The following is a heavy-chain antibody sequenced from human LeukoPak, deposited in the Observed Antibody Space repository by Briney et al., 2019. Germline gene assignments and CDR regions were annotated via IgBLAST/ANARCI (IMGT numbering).Heavy chain of an antibody. J-gene: IGHJ4*02. V-gene: IGHV3-30*01. Sequence: PGGSLRLSCAASGFTFSSYAMHWVRQAPGKGLEWVAVISYDGSNKYYADSVKGRFTISRDNSKNTLYLQMNSLRAEDTAVYYCARGLVVVPAANDPSSSQYYFDYWGQGTLVTVSS. CDR2: ISYDGSNK. CDR3: ARGLVVVPAANDPSSSQYYFDY. D-gene: IGHD2-2*01. CDR1: GFTFSSYA.